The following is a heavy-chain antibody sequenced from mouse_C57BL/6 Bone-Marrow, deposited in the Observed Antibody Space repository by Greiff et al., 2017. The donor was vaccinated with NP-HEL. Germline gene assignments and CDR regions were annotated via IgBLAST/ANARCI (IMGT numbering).Heavy chain of an antibody. D-gene: IGHD1-1*01. CDR3: ARRGTVGGGYYFDY. V-gene: IGHV5-15*01. CDR2: ISNLAYSI. Sequence: EVKVVESGGGLVQPGGSLKLSCAASGFTFSDYGMAWVRQAPRKGPEWVAFISNLAYSIYYADTVTGRFTISRENATNTLYLKMSRLRSEDTAMYYCARRGTVGGGYYFDYWGQGTTLTVSS. CDR1: GFTFSDYG. J-gene: IGHJ2*01.